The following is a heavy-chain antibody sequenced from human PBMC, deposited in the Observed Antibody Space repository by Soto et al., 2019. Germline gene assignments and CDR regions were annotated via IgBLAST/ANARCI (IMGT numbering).Heavy chain of an antibody. J-gene: IGHJ6*02. V-gene: IGHV4-34*01. CDR1: GGSFSGYY. CDR2: INHSGST. CDR3: ARIDVLLWFGELSHYYYYGMDV. D-gene: IGHD3-10*01. Sequence: PSETLSLTCAVYGGSFSGYYWSWIRQPPGKGLEWIGEINHSGSTNYNPSLKSRVTISVDTSKNQFSLKLSSVTAADTAVYYCARIDVLLWFGELSHYYYYGMDVWGQGTTVTVSS.